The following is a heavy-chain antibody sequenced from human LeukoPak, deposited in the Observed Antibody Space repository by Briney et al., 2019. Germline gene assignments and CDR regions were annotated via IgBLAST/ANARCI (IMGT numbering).Heavy chain of an antibody. J-gene: IGHJ4*02. CDR2: IIPIFGTA. Sequence: VKVSCKASVGTFISSAISWVRQAPGQGLEWMGWIIPIFGTANYAQKFQGRVTITTDESTSTAYMELSSLRSEDMAVYYCARPSYDFWSGYFDYWGQGTLVTVSS. CDR1: VGTFISSA. V-gene: IGHV1-69*05. D-gene: IGHD3-3*01. CDR3: ARPSYDFWSGYFDY.